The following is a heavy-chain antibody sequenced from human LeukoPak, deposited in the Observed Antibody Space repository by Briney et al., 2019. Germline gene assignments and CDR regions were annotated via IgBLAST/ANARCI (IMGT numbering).Heavy chain of an antibody. CDR2: IKQDASEK. CDR3: ARAAS. V-gene: IGHV3-7*01. J-gene: IGHJ5*02. CDR1: GFTLSRYW. Sequence: GGSLRLSCAASGFTLSRYWMSWVRQAPGKGLEWVANIKQDASEKYYVDSVKGRFTISRDNAKNSLYLQMNSLRVDDTAVYYCARAASWGQGTLVTVSS.